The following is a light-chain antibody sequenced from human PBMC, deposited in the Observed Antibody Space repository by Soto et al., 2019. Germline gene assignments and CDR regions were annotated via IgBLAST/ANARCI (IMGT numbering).Light chain of an antibody. J-gene: IGKJ2*01. CDR3: QQYGSSPHT. Sequence: NVLTQSPGTLSLSPGERATLSCRASQSVSASYLAWYQQKPGQPPRLLIYVASTRATGIPDRFSGSGSGTDFTLPISRLEPEDFAVYYCQQYGSSPHTFGQGTKLEIK. CDR2: VAS. V-gene: IGKV3-20*01. CDR1: QSVSASY.